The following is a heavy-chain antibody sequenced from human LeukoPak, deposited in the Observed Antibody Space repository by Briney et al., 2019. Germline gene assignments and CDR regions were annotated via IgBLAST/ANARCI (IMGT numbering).Heavy chain of an antibody. J-gene: IGHJ6*03. V-gene: IGHV3-30*02. CDR1: GFTFSSYG. Sequence: GGSLRLSCAASGFTFSSYGMHWVRQAPGKGLEWVAFIRYDGSNKYYVGSVKGRFTISRDNSKNTLYLQMNSLRAEDTAVYYCAKGSGWEMSYYYYYMDVWGKGTTVTVSS. CDR3: AKGSGWEMSYYYYYMDV. CDR2: IRYDGSNK. D-gene: IGHD1-26*01.